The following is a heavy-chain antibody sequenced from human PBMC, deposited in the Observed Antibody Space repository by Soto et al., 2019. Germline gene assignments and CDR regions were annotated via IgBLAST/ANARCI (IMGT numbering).Heavy chain of an antibody. CDR3: ARGADGYSFGY. D-gene: IGHD4-4*01. CDR2: IYYGGST. CDR1: GGSIRSGGYY. J-gene: IGHJ4*02. Sequence: KPSETLSLTCTFSGGSIRSGGYYWSWIRQHPGKGLEWIGYIYYGGSTYHNPSLKSRVTISIDTSKNQFSLKLSSVTAADTAVYYCARGADGYSFGYWGQGTLVTVSS. V-gene: IGHV4-31*03.